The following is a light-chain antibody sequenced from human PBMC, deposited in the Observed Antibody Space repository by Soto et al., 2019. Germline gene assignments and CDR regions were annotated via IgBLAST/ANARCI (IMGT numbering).Light chain of an antibody. J-gene: IGKJ1*01. CDR3: QQYKSYSPT. CDR1: QSISNC. V-gene: IGKV1-5*03. CDR2: TAS. Sequence: DTQMTQSPSTLSASVGDRVTITCRASQSISNCLAWYQQRPGRAPNLLIHTASTLKSGVPSRFSGNGSGTEFTLTISSLQPDDFATYYCQQYKSYSPTFGQGTKVEIK.